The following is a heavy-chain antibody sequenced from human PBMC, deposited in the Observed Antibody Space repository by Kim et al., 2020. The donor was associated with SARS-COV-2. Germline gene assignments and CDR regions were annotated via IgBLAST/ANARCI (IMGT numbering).Heavy chain of an antibody. V-gene: IGHV3-7*03. CDR3: ARDRKVLRFLEWSSHFDY. CDR2: IKQDGSEK. Sequence: GGSLRLSCAASGFTFSSYWMSWVRQAPGKGLEWVANIKQDGSEKYYVDSVKGRFTISRDNAKNSLYLQMNSLRAEDTAVYYCARDRKVLRFLEWSSHFDYWGQGTLVTVSS. J-gene: IGHJ4*02. D-gene: IGHD3-3*01. CDR1: GFTFSSYW.